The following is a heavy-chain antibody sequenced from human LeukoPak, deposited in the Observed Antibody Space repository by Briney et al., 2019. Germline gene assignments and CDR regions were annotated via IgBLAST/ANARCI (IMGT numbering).Heavy chain of an antibody. CDR2: FDPEDGET. D-gene: IGHD6-13*01. Sequence: GASVKVSFKFSGYTLTELSMHLVRQAPGKGLEWMGGFDPEDGETIYTQKFKGRVTMTEDTSTDTAYMELSSLRSEDTAVYYCATDISIAAAGTAFDYWGQGNLVTVSS. CDR1: GYTLTELS. V-gene: IGHV1-24*01. J-gene: IGHJ4*02. CDR3: ATDISIAAAGTAFDY.